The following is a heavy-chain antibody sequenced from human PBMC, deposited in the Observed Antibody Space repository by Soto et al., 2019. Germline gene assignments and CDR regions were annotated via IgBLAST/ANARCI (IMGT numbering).Heavy chain of an antibody. V-gene: IGHV4-34*01. CDR1: GGSFSGYY. Sequence: SETLSLTCAVYGGSFSGYYWSWIRQPPGKGLEWIGEINHSGSTNYNPSLKSRVTISVDTSKNQFSLKLSSVTAADTAVYYCARANWFDPWGQGTLVTVSS. J-gene: IGHJ5*02. CDR2: INHSGST. CDR3: ARANWFDP.